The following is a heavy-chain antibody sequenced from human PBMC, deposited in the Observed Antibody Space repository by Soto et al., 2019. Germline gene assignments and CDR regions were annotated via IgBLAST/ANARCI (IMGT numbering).Heavy chain of an antibody. CDR3: ALNGVDYVRYYGMDV. CDR1: GYTFTSYD. D-gene: IGHD7-27*01. Sequence: ASVKVSCKASGYTFTSYDINWVRQATGQGLEWMGWMNPNSGNTGYAQKFQGIVTMTRNTSISTAYMELSSLRSEDTAVYYCALNGVDYVRYYGMDVWGQGTTVTVSS. V-gene: IGHV1-8*01. J-gene: IGHJ6*02. CDR2: MNPNSGNT.